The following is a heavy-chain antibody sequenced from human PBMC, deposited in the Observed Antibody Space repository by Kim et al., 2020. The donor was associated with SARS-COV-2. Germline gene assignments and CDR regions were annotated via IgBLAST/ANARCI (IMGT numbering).Heavy chain of an antibody. CDR2: ISASNGNT. V-gene: IGHV1-18*04. CDR1: GYTFTSYG. J-gene: IGHJ4*02. D-gene: IGHD2-2*01. Sequence: ASVKVSCKASGYTFTSYGISWVRQAPGQGLEWVGWISASNGNTNYAQKLQGRVTMTTETSTNTVYMELRSLRSDDTAFYYCVREMSLGYCSSTSCYDLDYWGQGTLVTFSS. CDR3: VREMSLGYCSSTSCYDLDY.